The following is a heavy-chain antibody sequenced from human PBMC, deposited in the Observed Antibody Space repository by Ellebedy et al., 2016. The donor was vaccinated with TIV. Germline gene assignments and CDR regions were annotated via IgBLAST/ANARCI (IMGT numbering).Heavy chain of an antibody. D-gene: IGHD6-6*01. CDR2: INHSGST. Sequence: SETLSLXCAVYGGSFSGYYWSWIRQPPGKGLEWIGEINHSGSTNYNPSLKSRVTISVDTSKNQFYLKLSSVTAADTAVYYCARGRRAARFDWFDPWGQGTLVTVSS. J-gene: IGHJ5*02. CDR3: ARGRRAARFDWFDP. CDR1: GGSFSGYY. V-gene: IGHV4-34*01.